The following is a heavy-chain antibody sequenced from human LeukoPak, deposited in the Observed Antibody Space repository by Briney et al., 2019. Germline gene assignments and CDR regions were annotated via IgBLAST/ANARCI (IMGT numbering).Heavy chain of an antibody. Sequence: GGSLRLSCAASGFTFSSYATSWVRQAPGKGLEWVSAISGSGGSTYYADSVKGRFTISRDNSKNTLYLQMNSLRAEDTAVYYCAKDLYDYVWGSYPYYFDYWGQGTLVTVSS. J-gene: IGHJ4*02. CDR1: GFTFSSYA. V-gene: IGHV3-23*01. CDR3: AKDLYDYVWGSYPYYFDY. D-gene: IGHD3-16*01. CDR2: ISGSGGST.